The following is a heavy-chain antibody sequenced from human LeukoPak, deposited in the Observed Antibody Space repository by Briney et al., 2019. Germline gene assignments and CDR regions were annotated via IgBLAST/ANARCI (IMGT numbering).Heavy chain of an antibody. CDR1: GFTFSSYW. J-gene: IGHJ4*02. D-gene: IGHD3-9*01. CDR3: ARGVRYFDWLVRYYFDY. V-gene: IGHV3-7*01. Sequence: GGSLRLSCAASGFTFSSYWMSWVRQAPGKGLEWVANIKQDGSEKYYVDSVKGRFTISRDNAKNSLYLQMNSLRAEDTAVYYCARGVRYFDWLVRYYFDYWGQGTLVTVSS. CDR2: IKQDGSEK.